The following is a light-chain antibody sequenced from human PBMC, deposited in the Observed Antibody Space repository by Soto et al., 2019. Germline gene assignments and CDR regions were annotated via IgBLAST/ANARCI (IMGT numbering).Light chain of an antibody. J-gene: IGKJ4*02. Sequence: DIHMTQSTSRLSASVGDRVTITCRASQSIGYWLAWYQQKPGKAPNLLIYAASTLETGVPSRFSGSGYGTEFTLTIASLQPDDSASYYCQQYNSFSKTFGRGTKVEIK. CDR3: QQYNSFSKT. CDR2: AAS. CDR1: QSIGYW. V-gene: IGKV1-5*01.